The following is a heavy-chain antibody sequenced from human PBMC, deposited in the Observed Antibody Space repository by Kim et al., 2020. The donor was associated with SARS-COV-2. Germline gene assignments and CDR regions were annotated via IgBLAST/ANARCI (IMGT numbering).Heavy chain of an antibody. Sequence: SETLSLTCAVYGGSFSGYYWSWIRQPPGKGLEWIGEINHSGSTNYNPSLKSRVTISVDTSKNQFSLKLSSGTAADTAVYYCARGGCSSTSCLTNYFDYWGQGTLVTVSS. CDR2: INHSGST. V-gene: IGHV4-34*01. D-gene: IGHD2-2*01. CDR3: ARGGCSSTSCLTNYFDY. CDR1: GGSFSGYY. J-gene: IGHJ4*02.